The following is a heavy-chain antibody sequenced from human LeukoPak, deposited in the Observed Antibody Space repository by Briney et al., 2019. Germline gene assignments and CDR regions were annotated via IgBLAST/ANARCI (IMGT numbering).Heavy chain of an antibody. J-gene: IGHJ4*02. V-gene: IGHV3-21*01. Sequence: GGSLRLSCAASGFTFNTYRMNWVRQAPGKGLEWVSSISSSSSYIYYADSVKGRFTISRDNAKNSLYLQMNSLRAEDTAVYYCAREGSKNGYNFPIDYWGQGTLVTVSS. CDR2: ISSSSSYI. D-gene: IGHD5-24*01. CDR3: AREGSKNGYNFPIDY. CDR1: GFTFNTYR.